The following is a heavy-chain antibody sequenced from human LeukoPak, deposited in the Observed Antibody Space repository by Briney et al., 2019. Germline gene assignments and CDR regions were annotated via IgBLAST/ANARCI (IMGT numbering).Heavy chain of an antibody. V-gene: IGHV3-23*01. CDR2: VSESGDRA. J-gene: IGHJ4*02. CDR1: GFTFSGLA. Sequence: PGGSLRLSCAASGFTFSGLAMNWVRQTPGTGLEWVSVVSESGDRAYYADSVQGRFTISRDNSKNTLYLQMNSLRVEDTAVYYCARDAGYWGQGTLVTVSS. CDR3: ARDAGY.